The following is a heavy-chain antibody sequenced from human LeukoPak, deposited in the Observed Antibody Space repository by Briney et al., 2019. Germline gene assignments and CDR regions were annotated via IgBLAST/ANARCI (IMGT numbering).Heavy chain of an antibody. V-gene: IGHV4-34*01. D-gene: IGHD2-15*01. CDR3: ASATYCSGGSCYFFDY. CDR2: INHSGST. J-gene: IGHJ4*02. Sequence: SSETLSLTCAVYGGSFSGYYWSWIRQPPGKGLEWIGEINHSGSTNYNPSLKSRVTISVDTSKNQFSLKLSSVTAADTAVYYCASATYCSGGSCYFFDYWGQGTLVTVSS. CDR1: GGSFSGYY.